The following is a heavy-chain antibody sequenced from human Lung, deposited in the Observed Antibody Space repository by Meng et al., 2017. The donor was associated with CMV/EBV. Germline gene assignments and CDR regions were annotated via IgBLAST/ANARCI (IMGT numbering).Heavy chain of an antibody. D-gene: IGHD3-3*01. CDR1: STFDYYG. Sequence: STFDYYGISWVRLAPGQGLEWMGWISPYNHNTNYAQNLQGRVTITADTSTSTAYMDLRSLRSDDTAVYYCARGSPVDDYWSGYYSDNWGQGTLVTVSS. CDR2: ISPYNHNT. J-gene: IGHJ4*02. V-gene: IGHV1-18*01. CDR3: ARGSPVDDYWSGYYSDN.